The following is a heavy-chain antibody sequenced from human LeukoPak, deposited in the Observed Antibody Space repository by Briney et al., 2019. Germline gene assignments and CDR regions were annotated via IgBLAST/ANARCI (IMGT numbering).Heavy chain of an antibody. CDR2: ISSSGSTI. D-gene: IGHD3-22*01. CDR3: ARDEANMIVSY. Sequence: GGSLRLSCAASGFTFSDYYMSWIRQAPGKGLEWVSYISSSGSTIYYADSVKGRSTISRDNAKNSLYLQMNSLRAEDTAVYYCARDEANMIVSYWGQGTLVTVSS. J-gene: IGHJ4*02. CDR1: GFTFSDYY. V-gene: IGHV3-11*01.